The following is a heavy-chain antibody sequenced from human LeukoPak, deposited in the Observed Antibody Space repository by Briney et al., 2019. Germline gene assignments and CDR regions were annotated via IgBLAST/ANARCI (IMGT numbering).Heavy chain of an antibody. CDR3: AKDIFDFWSGQRTHYFDY. J-gene: IGHJ4*02. CDR1: GFTFDDYA. Sequence: GWSLRLSCAASGFTFDDYAMHWVRQAPGKGLEWVSGISWNSGSIGYADSVKGRFTISRDNAKNSLYLQMNSLRAEDTALYYCAKDIFDFWSGQRTHYFDYWGQGTLVTVSS. CDR2: ISWNSGSI. D-gene: IGHD3-3*01. V-gene: IGHV3-9*01.